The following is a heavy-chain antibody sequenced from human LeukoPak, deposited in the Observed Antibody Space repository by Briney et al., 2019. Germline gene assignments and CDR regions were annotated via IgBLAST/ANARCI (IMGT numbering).Heavy chain of an antibody. D-gene: IGHD5/OR15-5a*01. J-gene: IGHJ4*02. CDR2: ISGSGGDT. V-gene: IGHV3-23*01. CDR1: GFTFSIYA. CDR3: AKGGLSGDGYYFNY. Sequence: PSGGSLRLSCAASGFTFSIYAMSWVRQAPGEGLEWVSSISGSGGDTYYAGSVKGRFTISRDNSKNTLYLQMNSLRAEDTAVYYCAKGGLSGDGYYFNYWGQGTLVTVSS.